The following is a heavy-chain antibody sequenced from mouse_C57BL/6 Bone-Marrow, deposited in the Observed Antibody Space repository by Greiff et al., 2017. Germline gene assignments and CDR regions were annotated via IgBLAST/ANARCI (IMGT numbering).Heavy chain of an antibody. J-gene: IGHJ2*01. CDR2: IHPNSGST. D-gene: IGHD2-5*01. Sequence: QVQLQQSGAELVKPGASVKLSCKASGYTFTSYWMHWVKQRPGQGLEWIGMIHPNSGSTNYNEKFKSKATLTVDKSSSTACMQLSSLTSEDSAVYYCARNAYYSNWDYWGQGTTLTVSS. V-gene: IGHV1-64*01. CDR1: GYTFTSYW. CDR3: ARNAYYSNWDY.